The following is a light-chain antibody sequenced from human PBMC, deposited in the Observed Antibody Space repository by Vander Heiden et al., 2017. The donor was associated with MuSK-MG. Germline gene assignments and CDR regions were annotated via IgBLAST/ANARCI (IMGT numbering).Light chain of an antibody. J-gene: IGKJ4*01. Sequence: EIVLTQSPATLSLSPGERATLSCRASQSVSSYLAGYQQKPGQAPRLLIYDASNRATGIQARFSGSGDGTDFTLTISSREPEDFAVYYCQQRSNGHRGLTFGGGTKVEIK. CDR3: QQRSNGHRGLT. CDR1: QSVSSY. CDR2: DAS. V-gene: IGKV3-11*01.